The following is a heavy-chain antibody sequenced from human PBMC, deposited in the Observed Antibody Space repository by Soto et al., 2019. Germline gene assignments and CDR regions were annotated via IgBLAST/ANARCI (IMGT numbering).Heavy chain of an antibody. CDR3: ARRALPQCINGVCYKDGFWDY. CDR1: GGSVSSGGYY. D-gene: IGHD2-8*01. Sequence: PSETLSLTCTVSGGSVSSGGYYWSWIRQHPGTGLEWIGYIYYSGTTYFNPSLKSRASMSLDTSKNEFSLKLTSVTAADTAVYYCARRALPQCINGVCYKDGFWDYWGQGALVTVSS. CDR2: IYYSGTT. J-gene: IGHJ4*02. V-gene: IGHV4-31*03.